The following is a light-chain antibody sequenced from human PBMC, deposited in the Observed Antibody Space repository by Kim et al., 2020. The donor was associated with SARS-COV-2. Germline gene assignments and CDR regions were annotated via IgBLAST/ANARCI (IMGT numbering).Light chain of an antibody. J-gene: IGLJ3*02. Sequence: LGQSVRTACQGDCLRINYASWYKQKPGQDMLLVIYCKNNRPQGMPDRFSGATSENTSSLTITGAEAEDEANYSCKSRDSGGSDWVFGGGTQLTVL. CDR1: CLRINY. CDR3: KSRDSGGSDWV. CDR2: CKN. V-gene: IGLV3-19*01.